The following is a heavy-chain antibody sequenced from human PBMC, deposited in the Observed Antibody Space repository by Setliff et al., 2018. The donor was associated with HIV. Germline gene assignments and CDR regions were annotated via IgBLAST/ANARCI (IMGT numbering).Heavy chain of an antibody. CDR2: IYHSGGT. D-gene: IGHD3-10*01. CDR3: ARGYSYGSGPYTSHWFDP. J-gene: IGHJ5*02. Sequence: PSETLSLTCSVSGRSITTGGSYWNWIRQHPGKGLEWIGYIYHSGGTYYTPSLQSRVTMSLDTSKNQFSLKLSSVTAADTAVYYCARGYSYGSGPYTSHWFDPWGQGTLVTVSS. CDR1: GRSITTGGSY. V-gene: IGHV4-31*03.